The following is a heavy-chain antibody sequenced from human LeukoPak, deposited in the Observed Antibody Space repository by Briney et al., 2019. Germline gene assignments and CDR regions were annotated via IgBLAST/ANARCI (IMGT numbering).Heavy chain of an antibody. V-gene: IGHV3-23*01. CDR2: ISGSGGST. CDR3: TTDGGYCSSTSCYRDLFDY. D-gene: IGHD2-2*02. J-gene: IGHJ4*02. Sequence: GGSLRLSCAASGFTFSSYAMSWVRQAPGKGLEWVSAISGSGGSTYYADSVKGRFTISRDNSKNTLYLQMNSLRAEDTAVYYCTTDGGYCSSTSCYRDLFDYWGQGTLVTVSS. CDR1: GFTFSSYA.